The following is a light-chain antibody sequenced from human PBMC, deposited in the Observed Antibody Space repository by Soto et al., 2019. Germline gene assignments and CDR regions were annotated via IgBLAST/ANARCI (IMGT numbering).Light chain of an antibody. CDR3: QQYGSSPRT. V-gene: IGKV3-20*01. J-gene: IGKJ1*01. CDR2: GAS. Sequence: EIVLTQSPDTLSMSPGERATLSCRASQSVSSNLAWYQQKPGQAPRLLIYGASSRATGIPDRFSGSGSGTDFTLTISRLEPEDFAVYYCQQYGSSPRTFGQGSKVDIK. CDR1: QSVSSN.